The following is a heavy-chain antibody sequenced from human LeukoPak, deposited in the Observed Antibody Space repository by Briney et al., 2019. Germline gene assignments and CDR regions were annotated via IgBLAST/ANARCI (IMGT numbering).Heavy chain of an antibody. D-gene: IGHD7-27*01. CDR2: IDPSDSYT. V-gene: IGHV5-10-1*01. CDR1: GYSFTNYW. CDR3: ARHLTGDRDY. Sequence: PGDSLKISCKGSGYSFTNYWISWVRQMPGKGLEWMGRIDPSDSYTNYSPSFQGHVTISADKSISTAYLQWSSLKASDTAMYYCARHLTGDRDYWGQGTLVTVSS. J-gene: IGHJ4*02.